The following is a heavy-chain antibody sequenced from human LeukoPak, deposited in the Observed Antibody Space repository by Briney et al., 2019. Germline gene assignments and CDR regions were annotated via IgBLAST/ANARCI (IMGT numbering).Heavy chain of an antibody. CDR2: IKQDGSEK. D-gene: IGHD6-19*01. CDR1: GFTFSSYG. V-gene: IGHV3-7*01. CDR3: ARDGRIAVAGTGFDY. J-gene: IGHJ4*02. Sequence: GGSLRLSCAASGFTFSSYGMHWVRQAPGKGLEWVANIKQDGSEKYYVDSVKGRFTISRDNAKNSLYLQMNSLRAEDTAVYYCARDGRIAVAGTGFDYWGQGTLVTVSS.